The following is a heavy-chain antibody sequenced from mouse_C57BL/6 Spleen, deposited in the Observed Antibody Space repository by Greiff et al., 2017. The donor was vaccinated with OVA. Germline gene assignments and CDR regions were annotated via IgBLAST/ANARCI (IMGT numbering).Heavy chain of an antibody. CDR3: ARITTAWYFDV. Sequence: VQLQQSGAELVRPGASVKLSCKASGYTFTDYYINWVKQRPGQGLEWIARLYPGSGNTYYNEKFKGKATLTAEKSSSTAYMQLSSLTSEDSAVYFCARITTAWYFDVWGTGTTVTVSS. CDR1: GYTFTDYY. J-gene: IGHJ1*03. CDR2: LYPGSGNT. V-gene: IGHV1-76*01. D-gene: IGHD1-2*01.